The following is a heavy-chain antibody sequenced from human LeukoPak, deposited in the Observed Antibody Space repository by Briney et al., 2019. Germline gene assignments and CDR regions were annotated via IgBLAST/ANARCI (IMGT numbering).Heavy chain of an antibody. D-gene: IGHD3-10*01. V-gene: IGHV4-31*03. J-gene: IGHJ5*02. CDR3: ARSTRYYYGSGSHTPRFDP. Sequence: SETLSLTCTVSGGSISSGGYYWSWIRQHPGKGLEWIGYIYYSGSTNYDPSLKSRVTISVDTSKNQFSLKLSSVTAADTAVYYCARSTRYYYGSGSHTPRFDPWGQGTLVTVSS. CDR2: IYYSGST. CDR1: GGSISSGGYY.